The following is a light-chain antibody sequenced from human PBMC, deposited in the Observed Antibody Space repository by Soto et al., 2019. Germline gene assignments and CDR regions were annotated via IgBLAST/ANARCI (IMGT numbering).Light chain of an antibody. V-gene: IGLV2-14*01. CDR3: SSYTSSTTLYYV. J-gene: IGLJ1*01. CDR2: DVS. CDR1: SSDVGGYNY. Sequence: QSALTQPASVSGSPGQSITISCTGTSSDVGGYNYVSWYQQHPDKAPKLMIYDVSNRPSGVSNRFSGSKSGNTASLTISGLQAVYEADYYCSSYTSSTTLYYVFGTGTKVTVL.